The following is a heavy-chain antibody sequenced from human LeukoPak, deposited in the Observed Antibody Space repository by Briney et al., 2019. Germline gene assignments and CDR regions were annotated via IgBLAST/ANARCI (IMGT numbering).Heavy chain of an antibody. J-gene: IGHJ5*02. CDR2: INHSGST. Sequence: SETLSLTCAVYGGSFSGYYWSWIRQPPGKGLEWIGEINHSGSTNYNPSLKSRVTISVNTSKNQFSLKLSSVTAADTAVYYWARVGRGIVVVPAAMFRWFDPWGQGTLVTVSS. CDR1: GGSFSGYY. CDR3: ARVGRGIVVVPAAMFRWFDP. V-gene: IGHV4-34*01. D-gene: IGHD2-2*01.